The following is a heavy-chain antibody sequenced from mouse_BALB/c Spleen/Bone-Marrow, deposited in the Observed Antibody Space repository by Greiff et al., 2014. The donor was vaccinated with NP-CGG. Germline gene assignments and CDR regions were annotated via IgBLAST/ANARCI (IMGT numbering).Heavy chain of an antibody. D-gene: IGHD2-4*01. Sequence: VQLKESGPELVEPGASMRISCKASGYSFIGYTMNWVKQSHGKNLEWIGLINPYNGDTHYNQKFKDKATLTVDKSSSTAYMELLSLTSEDSAVYYCTRRNYDYDFDYWGQGTTLTVSS. V-gene: IGHV1-37*01. J-gene: IGHJ2*01. CDR1: GYSFIGYT. CDR2: INPYNGDT. CDR3: TRRNYDYDFDY.